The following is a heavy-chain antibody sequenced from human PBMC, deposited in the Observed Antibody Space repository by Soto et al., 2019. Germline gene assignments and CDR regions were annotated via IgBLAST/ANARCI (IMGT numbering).Heavy chain of an antibody. V-gene: IGHV4-39*01. CDR1: CGSISSSSYY. J-gene: IGHJ5*02. CDR2: IYYSGST. CDR3: ARLYGSGSYYNGHNWFEP. D-gene: IGHD3-10*01. Sequence: SDTLSLTCNVSCGSISSSSYYGVLIRHPPWKGLEWIGSIYYSGSTYYNPSLKSRVTISVDTSKNQFSLKLSSVTAADTAVYYCARLYGSGSYYNGHNWFEPWGQGTLVTVSS.